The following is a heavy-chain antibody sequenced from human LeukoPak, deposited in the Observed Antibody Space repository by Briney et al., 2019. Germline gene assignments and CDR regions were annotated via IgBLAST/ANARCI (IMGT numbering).Heavy chain of an antibody. J-gene: IGHJ4*02. Sequence: GGSLRLSCAASGFTFGTYSMHWVRQAPGKGLEWVAIISSAGTIINYADSVKGRFSISRDNSKNTLYLQMDSLRVEDTAVYYCANDHRWLVDYWGQGSLVTVSS. V-gene: IGHV3-30-3*02. CDR2: ISSAGTII. D-gene: IGHD6-19*01. CDR3: ANDHRWLVDY. CDR1: GFTFGTYS.